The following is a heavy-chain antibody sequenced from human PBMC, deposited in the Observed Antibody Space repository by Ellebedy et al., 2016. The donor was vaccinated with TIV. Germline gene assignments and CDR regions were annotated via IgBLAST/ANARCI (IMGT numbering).Heavy chain of an antibody. Sequence: MPSETLSLTCTVSGDSISGYYWAWIRQPPGKGLEWIGSIFYTGVTYYNSSLESRVTISVDTSKNQFSLQLRSVTVADTTLYYCARQIGGYGGRFDPWGQGARVTISS. D-gene: IGHD4-23*01. CDR2: IFYTGVT. CDR1: GDSISGYY. J-gene: IGHJ5*02. V-gene: IGHV4-59*05. CDR3: ARQIGGYGGRFDP.